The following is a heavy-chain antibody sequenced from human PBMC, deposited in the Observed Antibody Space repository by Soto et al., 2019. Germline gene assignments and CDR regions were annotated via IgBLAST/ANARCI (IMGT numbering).Heavy chain of an antibody. D-gene: IGHD2-21*01. Sequence: ASVKVSCKASGYTFTGYYMHWVRQAPGQGLEWMGWINPNSGGTKYAQKFQGWVTMTSDTFISTDYMELSRLRSDDTAVYYCARDQGLWPRALDAFDIWGQGTMVTVSS. V-gene: IGHV1-2*04. CDR2: INPNSGGT. CDR1: GYTFTGYY. CDR3: ARDQGLWPRALDAFDI. J-gene: IGHJ3*02.